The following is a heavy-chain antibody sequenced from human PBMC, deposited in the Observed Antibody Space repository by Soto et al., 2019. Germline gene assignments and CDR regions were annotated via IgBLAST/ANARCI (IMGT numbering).Heavy chain of an antibody. CDR3: ARGRSSSWYNGTFYFDS. CDR1: GGTFSTYD. J-gene: IGHJ4*02. D-gene: IGHD2-2*01. Sequence: QVQLVQSGAELRRPGSSVKVSCTASGGTFSTYDISWARQAPGQGLEWMGGIIPAFDATKFAQKFQGRLTITADKSTGTVYMELSSLSSEDTAVYYCARGRSSSWYNGTFYFDSWGQGTLVTVSS. V-gene: IGHV1-69*06. CDR2: IIPAFDAT.